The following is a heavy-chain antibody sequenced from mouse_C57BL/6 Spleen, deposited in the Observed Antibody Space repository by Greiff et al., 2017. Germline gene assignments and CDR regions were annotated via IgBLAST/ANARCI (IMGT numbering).Heavy chain of an antibody. J-gene: IGHJ2*01. V-gene: IGHV1-64*01. D-gene: IGHD1-1*01. CDR1: GYTFTSSW. Sequence: QVQLKQPGAELVKPGASVKLSCKASGYTFTSSWMHWVKQRPGQGLEWIGMIHPNSGSTNYNEKFKSKATLTVDKSSSTAYMQLSSLTSEDSAVYYCARSSGTLSYFDYWGQGTTLTVSS. CDR2: IHPNSGST. CDR3: ARSSGTLSYFDY.